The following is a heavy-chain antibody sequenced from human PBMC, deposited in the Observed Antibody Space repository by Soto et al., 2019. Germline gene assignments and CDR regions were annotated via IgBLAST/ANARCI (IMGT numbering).Heavy chain of an antibody. Sequence: SVKVSCKASGGTFSSYAISLVRQAPGQGLEWMGGIIPIFGTANYAQKFQGRVTITADESTSTAYMELSSLRSEDTAVYYCARKTMGTYYYYGMDVWGQGTTVTVSS. D-gene: IGHD3-10*01. CDR2: IIPIFGTA. CDR3: ARKTMGTYYYYGMDV. CDR1: GGTFSSYA. J-gene: IGHJ6*02. V-gene: IGHV1-69*13.